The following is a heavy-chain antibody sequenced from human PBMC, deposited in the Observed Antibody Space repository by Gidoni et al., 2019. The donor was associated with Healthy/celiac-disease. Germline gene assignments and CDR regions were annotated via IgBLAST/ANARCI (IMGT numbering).Heavy chain of an antibody. J-gene: IGHJ4*02. CDR3: ARLCTFGGVIDHFDY. D-gene: IGHD3-16*02. CDR2: IIPIFGTA. CDR1: GGTFSSYA. Sequence: QVQLVQSGAEVKKPGSSLTVSCQASGGTFSSYAISWVRQAPGQGLEWMGGIIPIFGTANYAQKFQGRVTITADKSTSTAYMELSSLRSEDTAVYYCARLCTFGGVIDHFDYWGQGTLVTVSS. V-gene: IGHV1-69*06.